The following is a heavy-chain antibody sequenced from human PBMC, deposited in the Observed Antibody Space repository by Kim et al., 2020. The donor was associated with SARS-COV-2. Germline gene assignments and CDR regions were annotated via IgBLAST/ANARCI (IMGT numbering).Heavy chain of an antibody. J-gene: IGHJ2*01. D-gene: IGHD3-10*01. CDR3: AKDREFKDYYGSGSYYQYFDL. Sequence: GGSLRLSCAASGFTFSSYAMTWVRQAPGKGLEWVSGFSGSGGGTYYADSVRGRFTISRDNSKNTLYLQMNSLRAEDTAVYYCAKDREFKDYYGSGSYYQYFDLWGRGTLVTVSS. V-gene: IGHV3-23*01. CDR2: FSGSGGGT. CDR1: GFTFSSYA.